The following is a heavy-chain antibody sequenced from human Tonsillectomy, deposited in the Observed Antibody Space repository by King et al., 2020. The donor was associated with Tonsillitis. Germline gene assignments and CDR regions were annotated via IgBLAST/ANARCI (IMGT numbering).Heavy chain of an antibody. Sequence: VQLVESGGGLVQPGGSLRLSCAASGFTFSSYWMHWVRQTPGKGLVWVSRISHDGSSTTYADPVKGRFTISRDNVKNTLYLQTNSLRAEDTAVYYCARAPPCQTYFDHWGQGILVSVSS. J-gene: IGHJ4*02. CDR1: GFTFSSYW. V-gene: IGHV3-74*01. CDR3: ARAPPCQTYFDH. CDR2: ISHDGSST.